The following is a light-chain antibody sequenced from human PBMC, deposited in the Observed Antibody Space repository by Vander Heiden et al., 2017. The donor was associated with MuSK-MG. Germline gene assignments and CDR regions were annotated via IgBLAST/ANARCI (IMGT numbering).Light chain of an antibody. Sequence: QLVLTQSPSASASLGASVKVTCTLNSGHSSYAIAWHQQQPEKGPRYWMKRNSEGSDRKGDGSPDRFSGASSGAERYLTISSRQSEDEADYFCQTWATGIRVFGGGTKLTVL. CDR1: SGHSSYA. CDR2: RNSEGSD. V-gene: IGLV4-69*01. J-gene: IGLJ3*02. CDR3: QTWATGIRV.